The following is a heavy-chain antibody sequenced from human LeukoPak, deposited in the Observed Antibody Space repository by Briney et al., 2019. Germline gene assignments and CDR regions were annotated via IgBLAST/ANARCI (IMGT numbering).Heavy chain of an antibody. CDR2: IKKDGSEE. V-gene: IGHV3-7*04. CDR3: AGGSGWLIDY. Sequence: PGGSLRLSCAASGFTFSSYWMNWVRQAPGKGLEWVANIKKDGSEENYVGSVKGRFTISRDNAKNTLYLQMNSLRAEDTAVYYCAGGSGWLIDYWGQGTLVTVSS. CDR1: GFTFSSYW. J-gene: IGHJ4*02. D-gene: IGHD6-19*01.